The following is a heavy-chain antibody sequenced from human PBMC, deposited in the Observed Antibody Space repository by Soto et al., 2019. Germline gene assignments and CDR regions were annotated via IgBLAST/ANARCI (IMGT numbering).Heavy chain of an antibody. CDR2: IYHSGST. V-gene: IGHV4-31*03. CDR3: ARDGAGAYGLGWFDP. J-gene: IGHJ5*02. CDR1: GDSISRGGYY. D-gene: IGHD2-21*01. Sequence: QVQLQESGPGLVKPSQTLSLTCTVSGDSISRGGYYWNWLRQHPRKGLEWIGYIYHSGSTIYNPSIKGRVTXAXXXSXXRLSLELSNVTAADTAVYYCARDGAGAYGLGWFDPWGQGILVTVSS.